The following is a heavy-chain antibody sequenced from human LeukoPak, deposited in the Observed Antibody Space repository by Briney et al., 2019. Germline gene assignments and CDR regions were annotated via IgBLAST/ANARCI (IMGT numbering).Heavy chain of an antibody. V-gene: IGHV1-69*05. D-gene: IGHD6-13*01. CDR3: ARVYSSSWHPDY. Sequence: ASVKVSCKASGGTFSSYAISWVRQAPGQGLEWMGGIIPIFGTANYAQKFQGRVTITTDESTSTAYMELSSLRSEDTAVYYCARVYSSSWHPDYWGQGTLVTVSS. CDR1: GGTFSSYA. CDR2: IIPIFGTA. J-gene: IGHJ4*02.